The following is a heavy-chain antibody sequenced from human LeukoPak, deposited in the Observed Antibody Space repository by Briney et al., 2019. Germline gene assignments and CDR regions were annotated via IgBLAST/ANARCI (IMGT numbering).Heavy chain of an antibody. CDR3: ARDYRGVATDY. Sequence: SETLSLTCTVSGASVSSATYYWSWIRQPPGKGLEWIGYVYYTGGTNYNPSLKSRVAMSIYTSKNQFSLKLISVTAADTAVYYCARDYRGVATDYWGPGALVTVSS. CDR2: VYYTGGT. J-gene: IGHJ4*02. CDR1: GASVSSATYY. V-gene: IGHV4-61*01. D-gene: IGHD5-12*01.